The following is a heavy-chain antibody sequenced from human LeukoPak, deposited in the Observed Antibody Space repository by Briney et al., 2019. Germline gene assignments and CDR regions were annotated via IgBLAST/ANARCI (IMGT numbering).Heavy chain of an antibody. CDR3: ARGWATAALYYYYGMDV. V-gene: IGHV4-34*01. Sequence: SETLSLTCAVYGGPFSGYYWSWIRQPPGKGLEWIGEINHSGSTNYNPSLKSRVTISVDTSKNQFSLKLSSVTAADTAVYYCARGWATAALYYYYGMDVWGQGTTVTVSS. CDR1: GGPFSGYY. CDR2: INHSGST. D-gene: IGHD2-2*01. J-gene: IGHJ6*02.